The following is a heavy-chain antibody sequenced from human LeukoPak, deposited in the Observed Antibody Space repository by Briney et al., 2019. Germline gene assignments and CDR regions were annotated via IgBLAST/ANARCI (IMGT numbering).Heavy chain of an antibody. D-gene: IGHD2-15*01. J-gene: IGHJ3*02. CDR3: AKEGAAFGPDAFDI. CDR2: IRYDGSNK. V-gene: IGHV3-30*02. Sequence: GGSLRLSCAASGFTFSSYSMHWVRQAPGKGLEWVAFIRYDGSNKYYADSVKGRFTISRDNSKNTLYLQMNSLRAEDTAVYYCAKEGAAFGPDAFDIWGQGTMVTVSS. CDR1: GFTFSSYS.